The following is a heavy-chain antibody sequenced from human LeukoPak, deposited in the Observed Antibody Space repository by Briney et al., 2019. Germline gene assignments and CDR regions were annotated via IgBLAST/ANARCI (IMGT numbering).Heavy chain of an antibody. CDR3: ARARDGYNFY. J-gene: IGHJ4*02. CDR1: GFTFSSYG. V-gene: IGHV3-23*01. Sequence: PGGSLRLSCAASGFTFSSYGMSWVRQAPGKGLEWVSAISGSGGSTYYADSVKGRFTISRDNAKNSLYLQMNSLRAEDTAVYYCARARDGYNFYWGQGTLVTVSS. D-gene: IGHD5-24*01. CDR2: ISGSGGST.